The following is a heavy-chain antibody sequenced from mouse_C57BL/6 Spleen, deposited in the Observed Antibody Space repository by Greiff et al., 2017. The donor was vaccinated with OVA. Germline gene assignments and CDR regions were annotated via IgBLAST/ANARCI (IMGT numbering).Heavy chain of an antibody. CDR3: TRSGYRGRDY. V-gene: IGHV1-53*01. D-gene: IGHD1-3*01. Sequence: QVQLQQPGTELVKPGASVKMSCKASGYTFTSYWMHWVKQRPGQGLEWIGNINPSNGATNYNQKFKSKATLTVDKSSSTAYMQLSSLTSEDSAVYSCTRSGYRGRDYWGQGTTLTVSS. CDR1: GYTFTSYW. CDR2: INPSNGAT. J-gene: IGHJ2*01.